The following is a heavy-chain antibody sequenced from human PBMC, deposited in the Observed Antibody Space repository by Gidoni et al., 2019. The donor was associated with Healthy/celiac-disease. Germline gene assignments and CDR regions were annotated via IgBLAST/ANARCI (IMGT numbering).Heavy chain of an antibody. D-gene: IGHD3-16*01. Sequence: EVQLVESGGVVVQPGGSLRLSCAASGFTFDDYTMHWVRQAPGKGLEWVSLISWDGGSTYYADSVKGRFTISRDNSKNSLYLQMNSLRTEDTALYYCANGSPQGTLGYWGQGTLVTVSS. CDR3: ANGSPQGTLGY. J-gene: IGHJ4*02. CDR1: GFTFDDYT. CDR2: ISWDGGST. V-gene: IGHV3-43*01.